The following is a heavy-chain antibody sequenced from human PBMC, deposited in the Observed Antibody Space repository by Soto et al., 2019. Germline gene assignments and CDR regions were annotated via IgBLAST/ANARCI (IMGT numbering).Heavy chain of an antibody. J-gene: IGHJ4*02. Sequence: QVQLVQSGAEVKKPGASVKVSCKASGYTFTSYGISWVRQAPGQGLEWMGWISAYNGNTNYAQKLQGRVTMTTDTSTSTAYMELRSLRSDDTAVYYCARVKFGQPTMVRGIYFDYWGQGTLVTVSS. D-gene: IGHD3-10*01. CDR1: GYTFTSYG. CDR2: ISAYNGNT. V-gene: IGHV1-18*01. CDR3: ARVKFGQPTMVRGIYFDY.